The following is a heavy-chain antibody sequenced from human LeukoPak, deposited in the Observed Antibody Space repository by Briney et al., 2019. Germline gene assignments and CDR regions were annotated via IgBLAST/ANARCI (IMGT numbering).Heavy chain of an antibody. V-gene: IGHV3-23*01. Sequence: GGSLRLSCAASGFTFSSYAMSRVRQAPGKGLEWVSAISGSGGSTYYADSVKGRFTISRDNSKNTLYLQMNSLRAEDTAVYYCATEVTYYYDSSGSPSFDYWGQGTLVTVSS. J-gene: IGHJ4*02. CDR3: ATEVTYYYDSSGSPSFDY. CDR2: ISGSGGST. CDR1: GFTFSSYA. D-gene: IGHD3-22*01.